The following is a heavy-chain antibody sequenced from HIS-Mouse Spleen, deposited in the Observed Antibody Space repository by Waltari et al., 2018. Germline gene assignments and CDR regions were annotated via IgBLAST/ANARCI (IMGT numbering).Heavy chain of an antibody. V-gene: IGHV4-34*01. CDR3: ARGKGSSSWYYFDY. D-gene: IGHD6-13*01. J-gene: IGHJ4*02. CDR2: INHSGST. Sequence: QVQLQQWGAGLLKPSDTLSLTCAVYGGSFSGYYWSWIRQPPGKGLEWIGEINHSGSTNYNPSLKSRVTISVDTSKNQFSLKLSSVTAADTAVYYCARGKGSSSWYYFDYWGQGTLVTVSS. CDR1: GGSFSGYY.